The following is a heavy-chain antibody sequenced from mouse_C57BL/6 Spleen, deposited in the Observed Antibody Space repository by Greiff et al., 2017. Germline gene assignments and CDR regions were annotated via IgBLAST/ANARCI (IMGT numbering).Heavy chain of an antibody. CDR1: GFTFSDYY. D-gene: IGHD2-1*01. V-gene: IGHV5-16*01. Sequence: DVKLVESEGGLVQPGSSMKLSCTASGFTFSDYYMAWVRQVPEKGLEWVANINYDGSSTYYLDSLKSRFIISRDNAKNILYLQMSSLKSEDTATYYCARAHYGNYGDYFDYWGQGTTRTVSS. J-gene: IGHJ2*01. CDR3: ARAHYGNYGDYFDY. CDR2: INYDGSST.